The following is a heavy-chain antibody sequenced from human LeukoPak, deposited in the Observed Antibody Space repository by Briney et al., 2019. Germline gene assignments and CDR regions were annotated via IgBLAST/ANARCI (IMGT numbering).Heavy chain of an antibody. J-gene: IGHJ4*02. CDR1: GFTFSSYG. D-gene: IGHD6-19*01. CDR3: AKGWQWLSSF. CDR2: ISYDGSNK. V-gene: IGHV3-30*18. Sequence: GRSLRLSCAASGFTFSSYGMHWVRQAPGKGLEWVAVISYDGSNKYYADSVKGRFTISRNNSKNTLYLQMNSLRAEDTAVYYCAKGWQWLSSFWGQGTLVTVSS.